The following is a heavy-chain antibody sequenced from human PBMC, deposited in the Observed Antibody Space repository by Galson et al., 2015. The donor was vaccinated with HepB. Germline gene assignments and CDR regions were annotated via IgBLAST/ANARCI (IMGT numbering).Heavy chain of an antibody. CDR1: GYTLTELS. J-gene: IGHJ4*02. CDR2: FDPEDGET. CDR3: ATDSSGSTLLFDY. D-gene: IGHD6-19*01. V-gene: IGHV1-24*01. Sequence: SVKVSCKVSGYTLTELSMHWVRQAPGKGLEWMGGFDPEDGETIYAQKFQGRVTMTEDTSTDTAYMELSSLRSEDTAVYYCATDSSGSTLLFDYWGQGTLVTVSS.